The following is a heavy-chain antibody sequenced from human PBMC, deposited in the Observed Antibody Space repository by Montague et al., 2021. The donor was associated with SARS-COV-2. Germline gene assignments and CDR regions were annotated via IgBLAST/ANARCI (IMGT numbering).Heavy chain of an antibody. D-gene: IGHD3-10*01. J-gene: IGHJ4*02. Sequence: SETLSLTCGVSGDSINSYYWSWIRQPAGKGLEWIGRMHFTGKTNFSPFFSSRLTMSADTSKNQFSLKLTSVTAADTAIYFCARGRFDFGAGRQGTINFWGQGTLVTVSS. CDR1: GDSINSYY. CDR2: MHFTGKT. V-gene: IGHV4-4*07. CDR3: ARGRFDFGAGRQGTINF.